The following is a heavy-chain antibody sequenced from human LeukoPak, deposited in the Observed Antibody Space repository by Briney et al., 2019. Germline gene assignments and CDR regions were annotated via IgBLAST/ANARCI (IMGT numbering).Heavy chain of an antibody. CDR1: GFSFGDYA. J-gene: IGHJ3*02. CDR3: ASPWGLGYSKISGDAFEI. Sequence: GRSLRLSCAASGFSFGDYAMHWVRHAPGKGLEWVSGISWNSCHIGYADSVKGRFTISRDNAKNSLYLQMNSVNAEDTPLLYCASPWGLGYSKISGDAFEIWGQGTMVTVSS. V-gene: IGHV3-9*01. D-gene: IGHD3-22*01. CDR2: ISWNSCHI.